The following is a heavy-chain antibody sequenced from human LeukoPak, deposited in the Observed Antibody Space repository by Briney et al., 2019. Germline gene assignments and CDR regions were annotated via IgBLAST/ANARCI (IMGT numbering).Heavy chain of an antibody. CDR2: INPNSGGT. J-gene: IGHJ6*03. V-gene: IGHV1-2*02. CDR1: GYTFTGYY. D-gene: IGHD3-22*01. Sequence: ASVKVSCKASGYTFTGYYMHWVRQAPGQGLEWMGWINPNSGGTNYAQKFQGRVTMTRDTSISTAYMELSRLRSDDTAVYYCARGGTIIVVVTPGGPYYMDVWGKGTTVTVSS. CDR3: ARGGTIIVVVTPGGPYYMDV.